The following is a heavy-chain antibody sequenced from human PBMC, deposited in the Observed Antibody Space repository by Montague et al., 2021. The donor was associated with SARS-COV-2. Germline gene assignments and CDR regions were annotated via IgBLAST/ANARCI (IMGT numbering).Heavy chain of an antibody. Sequence: SETLSLTCAVSGGSISSSNWWSWVRQPPGKGLEWIGEIHHSGSTNYNPSLKSRVTMSVDRSKNHSSLRLSSVTAADTAMYYCARGGYGGWTGYYFDYWGQGTLVAGSS. CDR1: GGSISSSNW. V-gene: IGHV4-4*02. CDR2: IHHSGST. D-gene: IGHD4/OR15-4a*01. J-gene: IGHJ4*02. CDR3: ARGGYGGWTGYYFDY.